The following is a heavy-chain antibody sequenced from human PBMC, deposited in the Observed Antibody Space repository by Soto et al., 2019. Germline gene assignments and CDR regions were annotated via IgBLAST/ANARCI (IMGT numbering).Heavy chain of an antibody. CDR3: ARMNLYYDSSGYYYWFDP. Sequence: SGPTLVNPTETLTLTCTVSGFSLSNARMGVSWIRQPPGKALEWLAHIFSNDEKSYGTSLKSRLTISKDTSKSQVVLTMTNMDPVDTATYYCARMNLYYDSSGYYYWFDPWGQGTLVTVSS. V-gene: IGHV2-26*01. CDR2: IFSNDEK. CDR1: GFSLSNARMG. J-gene: IGHJ5*02. D-gene: IGHD3-22*01.